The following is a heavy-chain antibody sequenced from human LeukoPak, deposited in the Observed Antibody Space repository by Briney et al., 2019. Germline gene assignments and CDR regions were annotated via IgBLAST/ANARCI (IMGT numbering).Heavy chain of an antibody. D-gene: IGHD3-9*01. J-gene: IGHJ5*02. V-gene: IGHV1-2*02. CDR3: ARNFDMKGFDP. CDR2: INSDSGFT. Sequence: ASVKVSCKASGYTFTGYYMNWVRQAPGQGLEWMGWINSDSGFTKYAQKFQGRVTMTRDTSITTVYMDQTRLTSADTAVYYCARNFDMKGFDPWGQGTLVTVSS. CDR1: GYTFTGYY.